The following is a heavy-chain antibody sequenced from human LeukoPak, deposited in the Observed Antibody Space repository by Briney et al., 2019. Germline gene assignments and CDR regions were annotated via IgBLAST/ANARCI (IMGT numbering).Heavy chain of an antibody. CDR1: XXTXSSYA. CDR3: ARGGITMVRGVLNY. CDR2: ISYDGSNK. V-gene: IGHV3-30-3*01. J-gene: IGHJ4*02. Sequence: LRLSXXASXXTXSSYAMHWVRQAPGKGLEWVAVISYDGSNKYYADSVKGRFTISRDNSKNTLCLQMNSLRAEDTAVYYCARGGITMVRGVLNYWGQGTLVTVSS. D-gene: IGHD3-10*01.